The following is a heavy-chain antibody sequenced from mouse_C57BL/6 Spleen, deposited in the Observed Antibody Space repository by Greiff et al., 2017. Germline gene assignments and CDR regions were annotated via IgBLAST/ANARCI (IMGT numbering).Heavy chain of an antibody. D-gene: IGHD2-3*01. V-gene: IGHV1-82*01. CDR2: IYLGDGDT. CDR1: GYAFSSSW. Sequence: VQGVESGPELVKPGASVKISCKASGYAFSSSWMNWVKQRPGKGLEWIGRIYLGDGDTNYNGKFKGKATLTADKSSSTAYMQLSSLTSEDSAVYFCSRDGFYAMDYWGQGTSVTVSS. J-gene: IGHJ4*01. CDR3: SRDGFYAMDY.